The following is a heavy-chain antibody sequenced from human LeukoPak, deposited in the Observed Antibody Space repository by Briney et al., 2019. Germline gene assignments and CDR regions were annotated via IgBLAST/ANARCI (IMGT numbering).Heavy chain of an antibody. V-gene: IGHV4-59*12. CDR1: GGSISSYY. D-gene: IGHD5-12*01. J-gene: IGHJ4*02. CDR3: ARGSSNRYSGYDTDY. Sequence: SETLSLTCTVSGGSISSYYWSWIRQPPGKGLEWIGYIYYSGSTNFNPSLKSRVTISVDTSKNQFSLKLSSVTAADTAVYYCARGSSNRYSGYDTDYWGQGTLVTVSS. CDR2: IYYSGST.